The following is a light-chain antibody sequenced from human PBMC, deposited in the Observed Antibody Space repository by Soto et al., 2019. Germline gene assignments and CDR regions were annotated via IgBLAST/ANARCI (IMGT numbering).Light chain of an antibody. CDR1: QSISSW. Sequence: DTQMTQSPSTLSASIGDRVTITCRASQSISSWLAWYQQTPGRAPKLLIYKASSLESGVPSRFSGSGSGTEFTLTISSLQPDDFATYYCQQYNSYSTWTFGQGTMVDIK. CDR3: QQYNSYSTWT. J-gene: IGKJ1*01. V-gene: IGKV1-5*03. CDR2: KAS.